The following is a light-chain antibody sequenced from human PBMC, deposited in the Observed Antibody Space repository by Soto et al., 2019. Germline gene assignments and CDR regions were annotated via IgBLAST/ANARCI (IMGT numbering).Light chain of an antibody. J-gene: IGKJ1*01. V-gene: IGKV1-5*01. CDR2: DAT. CDR1: QSINRW. Sequence: DIQMAQSPWTLCASVGARVTITYRASQSINRWLAWYQQKPGKAPKVLIWDATTLHRGVSSRFSGSGFGTEFTLTISSLQPDDFATYYCQQYNDYSTWTFGQGTKVDIK. CDR3: QQYNDYSTWT.